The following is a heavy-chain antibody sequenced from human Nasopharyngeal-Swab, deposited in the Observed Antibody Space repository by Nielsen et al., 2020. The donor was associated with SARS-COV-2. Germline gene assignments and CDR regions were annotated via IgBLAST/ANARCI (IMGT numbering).Heavy chain of an antibody. D-gene: IGHD6-19*01. CDR2: ISYEGSKK. Sequence: GESLKISCAASGFDFNNYGMHWVRQAPGKGLEWVAVISYEGSKKFFTDSVKGRFTISRDHSTKTLYLQMNSLRVEDTAVYYCARDIAVAASEYFQHWGQGTLVTVSS. V-gene: IGHV3-30*03. CDR1: GFDFNNYG. J-gene: IGHJ1*01. CDR3: ARDIAVAASEYFQH.